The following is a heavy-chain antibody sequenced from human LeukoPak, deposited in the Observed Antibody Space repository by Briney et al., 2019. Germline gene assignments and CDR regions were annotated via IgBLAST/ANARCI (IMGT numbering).Heavy chain of an antibody. CDR3: AKSSVCGVVIDY. J-gene: IGHJ4*02. D-gene: IGHD3-3*01. Sequence: PGGSLRLSCAVSGYTFSSFDKHGVRQPPGRGLEGVAFIPYDGSNKYYADSVRGRLTISRDNSKNTLHLHMNSLRAEHTAVYFCAKSSVCGVVIDYWGQGTLVTVSS. V-gene: IGHV3-30*02. CDR1: GYTFSSFD. CDR2: IPYDGSNK.